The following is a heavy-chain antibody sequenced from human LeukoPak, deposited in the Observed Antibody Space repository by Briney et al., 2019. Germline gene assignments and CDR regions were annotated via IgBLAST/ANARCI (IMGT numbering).Heavy chain of an antibody. D-gene: IGHD3-22*01. CDR2: IYSGGST. CDR1: GFTVSSNY. Sequence: QTGGSLRLSYAASGFTVSSNYMSWVRQAPGKGLEWVSVIYSGGSTYYADSVKGRFTISRDNSKNTLYLQMNSLRAEDTAVYYCAKHSSGYLGSNWFDPWGQGTLVTVSS. J-gene: IGHJ5*02. V-gene: IGHV3-66*02. CDR3: AKHSSGYLGSNWFDP.